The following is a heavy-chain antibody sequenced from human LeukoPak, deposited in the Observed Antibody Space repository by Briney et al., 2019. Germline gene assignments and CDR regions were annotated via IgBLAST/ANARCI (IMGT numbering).Heavy chain of an antibody. J-gene: IGHJ6*03. D-gene: IGHD3-3*01. CDR1: GGSFSGYY. CDR3: ARLEPGDYDFWSGYYRGYYYYMDV. V-gene: IGHV4-34*01. CDR2: INHSGST. Sequence: SETLSLTCAVYGGSFSGYYWSWIRQPPGKGLEWIGEINHSGSTNYNPSLKSRVTISVDTSKNQFSLKLSSVTAADMAVYYCARLEPGDYDFWSGYYRGYYYYMDVWGKGTTVTVSS.